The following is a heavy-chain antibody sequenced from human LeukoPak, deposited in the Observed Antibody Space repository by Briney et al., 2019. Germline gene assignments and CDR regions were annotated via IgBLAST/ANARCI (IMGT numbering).Heavy chain of an antibody. D-gene: IGHD2-8*01. CDR2: INPNSGGT. CDR1: GYTFTGYY. J-gene: IGHJ4*02. Sequence: GASVKVSCKASGYTFTGYYMYWVRQAPGQGLEWMGWINPNSGGTNYAQKFQGRVTMTRDTPISTAYMELSRLRSDDTAVYYCARVMVSRSLGYWGQGTLVTVSS. V-gene: IGHV1-2*02. CDR3: ARVMVSRSLGY.